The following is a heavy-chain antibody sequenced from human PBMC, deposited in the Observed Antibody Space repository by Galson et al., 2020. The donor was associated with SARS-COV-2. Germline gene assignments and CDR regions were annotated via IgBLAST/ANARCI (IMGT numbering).Heavy chain of an antibody. J-gene: IGHJ4*02. CDR3: ARGGSTSSWYWRV. Sequence: GGSLRLSCAASGFTFSNSWMTWVRQAPGKGLEWVANINKDGSEKFYVDSVKGRFTISRDNAQNSLYLQLSSLRVEDTAVYYCARGGSTSSWYWRVWGRGTLVTVSS. CDR2: INKDGSEK. D-gene: IGHD6-13*01. CDR1: GFTFSNSW. V-gene: IGHV3-7*01.